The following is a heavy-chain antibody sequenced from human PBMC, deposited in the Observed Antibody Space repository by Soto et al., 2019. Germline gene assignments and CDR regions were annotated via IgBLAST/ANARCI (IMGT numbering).Heavy chain of an antibody. V-gene: IGHV1-46*03. D-gene: IGHD6-13*01. CDR2: INPSGGST. Sequence: ASVKFSFKAFGYTFTSYYMHWVRQAPCQGLEWMGIINPSGGSTSYAQKFQGRVTMTRDTSTSTVYMELSSLRSEDTAVYYCASIAAAGRNLFDYWGQGTLVTVSS. J-gene: IGHJ4*02. CDR3: ASIAAAGRNLFDY. CDR1: GYTFTSYY.